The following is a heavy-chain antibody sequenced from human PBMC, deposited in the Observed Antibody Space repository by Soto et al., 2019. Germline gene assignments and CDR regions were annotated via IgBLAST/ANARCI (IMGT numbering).Heavy chain of an antibody. CDR2: IYWDDDK. V-gene: IGHV2-5*02. Sequence: QVTLKESGPTLVKPTQTLTLTCTFSGFSLSTTAVGVGWIRQPPGRALEWLAVIYWDDDKRYSPSLKSRLTITKDTSNNQVVLTMTNMDPVDTGTYYCAHIAYAWVLGGFDYWGQGTLVTVSS. CDR1: GFSLSTTAVG. CDR3: AHIAYAWVLGGFDY. D-gene: IGHD3-16*01. J-gene: IGHJ4*02.